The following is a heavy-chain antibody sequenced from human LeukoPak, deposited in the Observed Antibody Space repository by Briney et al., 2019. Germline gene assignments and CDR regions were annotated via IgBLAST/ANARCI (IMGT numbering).Heavy chain of an antibody. D-gene: IGHD6-19*01. CDR1: GDSVSSNSAA. V-gene: IGHV6-1*01. CDR2: TYYRSKCYN. Sequence: SQTLSLTCAISGDSVSSNSAAWNWIRQSPSRGLEWLGRTYYRSKCYNDYAVSVKSRITINPDTSKNQFSLQLNSVTPEDTAVYYCARDRRQWLVRGYYYYYMDVWGKGTTVTVSS. CDR3: ARDRRQWLVRGYYYYYMDV. J-gene: IGHJ6*03.